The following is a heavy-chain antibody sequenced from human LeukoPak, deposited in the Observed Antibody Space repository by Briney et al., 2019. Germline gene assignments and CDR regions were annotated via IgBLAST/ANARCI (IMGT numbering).Heavy chain of an antibody. CDR1: GGSLSSYY. V-gene: IGHV4-59*01. CDR3: ARVFYYGSGTFDL. Sequence: SETLSLTCTVPGGSLSSYYWSWIRQPPGKGLEWIGDIYYSGCTTYNPSLRSRVTISVDTSKNQFSLKLSSVTAADTAVYYCARVFYYGSGTFDLWGRGTLVTVSS. D-gene: IGHD3-10*01. CDR2: IYYSGCT. J-gene: IGHJ2*01.